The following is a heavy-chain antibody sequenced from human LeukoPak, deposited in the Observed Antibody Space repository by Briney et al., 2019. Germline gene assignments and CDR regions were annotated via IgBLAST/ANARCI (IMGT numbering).Heavy chain of an antibody. J-gene: IGHJ3*02. V-gene: IGHV4-59*01. Sequence: SETLSLTCTVSGGSISGYYWSWIRQPPGRGLEWIGYIHYSGSTNYNPSLKSRVTISVDTSKNQFSLKLSSVTAADTAVYYCAREYSSSSGKTFDIWGQGTMVTVSS. CDR1: GGSISGYY. D-gene: IGHD6-6*01. CDR2: IHYSGST. CDR3: AREYSSSSGKTFDI.